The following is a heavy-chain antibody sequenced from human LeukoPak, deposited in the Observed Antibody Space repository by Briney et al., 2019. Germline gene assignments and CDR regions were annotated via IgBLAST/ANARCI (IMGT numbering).Heavy chain of an antibody. Sequence: GGSLRLSCAASGFIFSDHWMTWVRQAPGKGLEWVGNIKQDGSEKYYMDSVKGRFTISRDNTKNSLFLQMNSLRAEDTAVYFCARESDNSWGNRFDFWGQGTLVTVSS. CDR3: ARESDNSWGNRFDF. V-gene: IGHV3-7*03. J-gene: IGHJ4*02. D-gene: IGHD4-11*01. CDR2: IKQDGSEK. CDR1: GFIFSDHW.